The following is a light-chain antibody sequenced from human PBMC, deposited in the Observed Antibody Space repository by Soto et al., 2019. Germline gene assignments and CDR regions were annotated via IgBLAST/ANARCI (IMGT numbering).Light chain of an antibody. V-gene: IGLV1-51*01. Sequence: QSVLTQPPSVSAAPGQKVTISCSGSSSNIGDNSVSWYQQLPGTAPKLLIYDNNKRPSGIPDRFSGSKSGTSATLVITGLQAGDEADYYCGAWDSSLRAGVFGPGTKLTVL. CDR2: DNN. CDR1: SSNIGDNS. CDR3: GAWDSSLRAGV. J-gene: IGLJ1*01.